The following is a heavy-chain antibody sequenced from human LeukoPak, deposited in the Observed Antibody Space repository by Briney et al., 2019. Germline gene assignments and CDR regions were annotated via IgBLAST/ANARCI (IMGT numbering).Heavy chain of an antibody. V-gene: IGHV1-18*01. CDR3: ARTMSTFGGATEHRTSDF. CDR1: GYTFTSYG. J-gene: IGHJ4*02. Sequence: ASVKVSCKASGYTFTSYGISWVRQAPGQGLEWMAWISAYNGNTNYAQKLQGRVTMTTDTSTSSAYMELRSLRSDDTTVYYCARTMSTFGGATEHRTSDFCGPGNLVTVSS. CDR2: ISAYNGNT. D-gene: IGHD3-16*01.